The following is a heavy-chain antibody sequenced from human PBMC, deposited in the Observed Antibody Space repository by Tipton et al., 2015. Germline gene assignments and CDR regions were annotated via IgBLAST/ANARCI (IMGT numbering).Heavy chain of an antibody. CDR1: GYTFTTYG. CDR3: ARSENYYGSGSPLDY. J-gene: IGHJ4*02. CDR2: ISTYNGNT. D-gene: IGHD3-10*01. Sequence: QSGPEVKKPGASVKVSCKASGYTFTTYGINWVRQAPGQGLEWMGWISTYNGNTIYAQNLQGRVIMTTDTSTNTAYMELRSLRSDDTAVYYCARSENYYGSGSPLDYWGQGTLVTVSS. V-gene: IGHV1-18*01.